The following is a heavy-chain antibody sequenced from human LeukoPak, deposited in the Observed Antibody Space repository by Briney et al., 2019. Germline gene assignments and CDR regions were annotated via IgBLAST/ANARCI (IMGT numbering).Heavy chain of an antibody. CDR1: GFTFITYS. V-gene: IGHV3-21*01. J-gene: IGHJ4*02. CDR2: ISSSSSYI. Sequence: GGSLRLSCAASGFTFITYSMNWVRQAPGKGLEWVSSISSSSSYIYYADSVKGRFTISRDNAKNSLYLQMNSLRAEDTAVYYCARVLHKRNYDSSTYYGYWGQGTLVTVSS. CDR3: ARVLHKRNYDSSTYYGY. D-gene: IGHD3-22*01.